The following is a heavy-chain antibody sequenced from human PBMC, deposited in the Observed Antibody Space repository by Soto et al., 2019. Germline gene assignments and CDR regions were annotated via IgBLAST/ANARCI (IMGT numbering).Heavy chain of an antibody. CDR1: GFTVSSNY. CDR2: IYSGGST. V-gene: IGHV3-53*01. Sequence: GGSLRLSCAASGFTVSSNYMSWVRQAPGKGLEWVSVIYSGGSTYYADFVKGRFTISRDNSKNTLYLQMNSLRAEDTAVYYCARENGYYDSSGYNHDAFDIWGQGTMVTVSS. D-gene: IGHD3-22*01. J-gene: IGHJ3*02. CDR3: ARENGYYDSSGYNHDAFDI.